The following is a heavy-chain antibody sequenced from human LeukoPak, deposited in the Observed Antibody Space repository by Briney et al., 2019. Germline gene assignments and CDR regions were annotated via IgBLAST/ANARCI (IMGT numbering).Heavy chain of an antibody. CDR3: ARDDYGPAAY. D-gene: IGHD4-17*01. CDR1: GFTFSSYA. CDR2: ISYDGSNK. V-gene: IGHV3-30-3*01. J-gene: IGHJ4*02. Sequence: PGRSLRLSCAASGFTFSSYAMHWVRQAPGKGLEWVAVISYDGSNKYYADSVKGRFTISRDNSKNSLYLQMNSLTAEDTAVYYCARDDYGPAAYGGQGTLVTVSS.